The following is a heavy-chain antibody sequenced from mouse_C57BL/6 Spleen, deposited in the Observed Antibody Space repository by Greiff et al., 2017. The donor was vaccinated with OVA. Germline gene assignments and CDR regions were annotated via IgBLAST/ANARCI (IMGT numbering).Heavy chain of an antibody. J-gene: IGHJ4*01. CDR1: GYTFTDYY. Sequence: EVKLQQSGPELVKPGASVKISCKASGYTFTDYYMNWVKQSHGKSLEWIGDINPNNGGTSYNQKFKGKATLTVDKSSSTAYMELRSLTSEDSAVYYCARAQGYYAMDYWGQGTSVTVSS. V-gene: IGHV1-26*01. CDR3: ARAQGYYAMDY. CDR2: INPNNGGT. D-gene: IGHD3-2*02.